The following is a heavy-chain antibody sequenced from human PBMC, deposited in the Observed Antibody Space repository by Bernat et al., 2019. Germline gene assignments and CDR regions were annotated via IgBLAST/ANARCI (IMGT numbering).Heavy chain of an antibody. CDR1: GGSFSGYY. CDR2: INHSGST. D-gene: IGHD3-10*01. CDR3: AGGRRVTMVRGVILWFDP. V-gene: IGHV4-34*01. J-gene: IGHJ5*02. Sequence: QVQLQQWGAGLLKPSETLSLTCAVYGGSFSGYYWSWIRQPPGKGLEWIGEINHSGSTNYNPSLKSRVTISVDTSKNQFSLKLSSVTAADTAVYYCAGGRRVTMVRGVILWFDPWGQGTLVTVSS.